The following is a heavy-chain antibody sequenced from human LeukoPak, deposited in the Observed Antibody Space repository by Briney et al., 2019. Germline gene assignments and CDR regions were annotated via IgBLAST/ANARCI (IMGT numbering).Heavy chain of an antibody. D-gene: IGHD3-22*01. J-gene: IGHJ4*02. Sequence: SETLSLTCTVSGGSISSGDYYWSWIRQPPGKGLEWIGYIYYSGSIKYNPSLKSRVTMSVDTSKNQFSLKLSSVTAADTAIYYCARENPSGYYNRPIDYWGQGTLVTVSS. V-gene: IGHV4-61*08. CDR3: ARENPSGYYNRPIDY. CDR1: GGSISSGDYY. CDR2: IYYSGSI.